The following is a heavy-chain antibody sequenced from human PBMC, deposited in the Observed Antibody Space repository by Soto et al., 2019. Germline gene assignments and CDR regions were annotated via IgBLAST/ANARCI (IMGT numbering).Heavy chain of an antibody. CDR3: AKDRSVDTRDWFDP. CDR1: GFTFGTYA. CDR2: ITGSGGST. V-gene: IGHV3-23*01. D-gene: IGHD5-18*01. J-gene: IGHJ5*02. Sequence: EVQLLESGGGLVQPGGSLRLSCAASGFTFGTYAMNWVRQAPGKGLEWVSGITGSGGSTYYADSAKGRFTISRDNSKNTLYLQMNSLRADDTAVYFCAKDRSVDTRDWFDPWGQGTLVTVSS.